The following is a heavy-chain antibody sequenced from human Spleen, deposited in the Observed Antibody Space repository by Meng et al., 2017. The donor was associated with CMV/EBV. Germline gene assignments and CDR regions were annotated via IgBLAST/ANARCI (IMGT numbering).Heavy chain of an antibody. CDR3: VRVGLAFDY. CDR2: TYSGGAT. Sequence: GESLKISCAASGFTFSSYAMSWVRQAPGQGLEWVSVTYSGGATYYADSVEGRFTISRDNAKNSLYLQMSGLGAEDAALYYCVRVGLAFDYWGQGTLVTV. D-gene: IGHD5-12*01. J-gene: IGHJ4*02. CDR1: GFTFSSYA. V-gene: IGHV3-23*03.